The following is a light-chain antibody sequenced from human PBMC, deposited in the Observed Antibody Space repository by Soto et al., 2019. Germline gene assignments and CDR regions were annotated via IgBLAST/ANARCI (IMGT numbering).Light chain of an antibody. CDR2: DTS. J-gene: IGKJ1*01. V-gene: IGKV3-11*01. CDR1: QSVSNY. Sequence: EIVLTQSPATLSLSPGERATLSCRASQSVSNYLAWYQQRPGQAPRLLIYDTSSRATGIPARFRGRGSGTDFTLTISSLEPEDFAVYYCQHHNNWFSWTFGQGTKVDIK. CDR3: QHHNNWFSWT.